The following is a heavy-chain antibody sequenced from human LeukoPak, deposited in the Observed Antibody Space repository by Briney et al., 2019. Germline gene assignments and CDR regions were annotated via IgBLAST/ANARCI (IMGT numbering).Heavy chain of an antibody. CDR2: IGSSSSTV. CDR1: GLTFSSYS. D-gene: IGHD2-2*02. Sequence: GGSLRLSCAASGLTFSSYSVNWVRQAPGKGLEWVSYIGSSSSTVHYADSVKGRFTISRDNANNSLYLQMNSLRAEDTTVYYCARNHLYTVNFDYWGQGTLVTVSS. CDR3: ARNHLYTVNFDY. J-gene: IGHJ4*02. V-gene: IGHV3-48*01.